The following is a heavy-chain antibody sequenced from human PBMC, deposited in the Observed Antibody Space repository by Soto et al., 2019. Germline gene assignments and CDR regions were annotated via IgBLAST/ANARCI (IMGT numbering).Heavy chain of an antibody. J-gene: IGHJ4*02. V-gene: IGHV4-39*07. D-gene: IGHD3-22*01. CDR3: ARDRRSYYSDGSGLDF. CDR2: IYYSGST. Sequence: SETLSLTCTVSGGSISSSSYYWGWIRQPPGKGLEWIGNIYYSGSTYYNPSLKSRVTISVDTSKNQFSLKLTSVTAADTAVYYCARDRRSYYSDGSGLDFWGQGTLVT. CDR1: GGSISSSSYY.